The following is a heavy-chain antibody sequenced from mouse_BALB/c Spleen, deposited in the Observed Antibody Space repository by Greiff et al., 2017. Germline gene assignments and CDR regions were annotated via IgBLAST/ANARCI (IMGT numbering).Heavy chain of an antibody. CDR3: ARYDGYSDY. CDR2: IYPGGGYT. V-gene: IGHV1-63*02. Sequence: VKLMESGAELVRPGTSVKISCKASGYTFTNYWLGWVKQRPGHGLEWIGDIYPGGGYTNYNEKFKGKATLTADTSSSTAYMQLSSLTSEDSAVYFCARYDGYSDYWGQGTTLTVSS. D-gene: IGHD2-3*01. J-gene: IGHJ2*01. CDR1: GYTFTNYW.